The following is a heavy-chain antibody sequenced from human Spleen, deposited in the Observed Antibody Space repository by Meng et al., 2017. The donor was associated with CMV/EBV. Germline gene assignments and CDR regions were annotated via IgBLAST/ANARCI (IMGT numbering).Heavy chain of an antibody. D-gene: IGHD6-6*01. Sequence: ASVKVSCKASGYTFTSYGISWVRQAPGQGLEWMGWISAYNGNTNYAQKLQGRVTMTTDTSTSTAYMELRSLRSDDTAVYYCARETSSSSPYYYYGMDVWGQGTTVTVSS. J-gene: IGHJ6*02. CDR2: ISAYNGNT. CDR1: GYTFTSYG. V-gene: IGHV1-18*01. CDR3: ARETSSSSPYYYYGMDV.